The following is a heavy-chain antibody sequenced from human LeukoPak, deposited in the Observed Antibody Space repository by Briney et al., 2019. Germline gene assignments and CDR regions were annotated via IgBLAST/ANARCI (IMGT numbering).Heavy chain of an antibody. CDR2: IYYSGST. D-gene: IGHD2-2*03. J-gene: IGHJ6*03. Sequence: TSETLSLTCTVSGGSISSSSYYWGWVRQPPGKGLEWIGSIYYSGSTNYNPSLKSRVTISVDTSKNQFSLKLSSVTAADTAVYYCARLQLDIVVVPAAMSEDYYYYYMDVWGKGTTVTISS. CDR3: ARLQLDIVVVPAAMSEDYYYYYMDV. V-gene: IGHV4-39*07. CDR1: GGSISSSSYY.